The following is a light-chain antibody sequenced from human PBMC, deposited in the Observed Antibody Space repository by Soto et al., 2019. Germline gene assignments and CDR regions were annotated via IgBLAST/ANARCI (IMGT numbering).Light chain of an antibody. CDR1: QSISSW. Sequence: IHMPQSASTRSASLGDRVTITCRASQSISSWLAWYQQKPGKAPKLLIYDASSLESGVPSRFSGSGSGTEFTLTISSLQPDDFATYYCQQYNSYCTFGQGTKVDIK. V-gene: IGKV1-5*01. J-gene: IGKJ1*01. CDR3: QQYNSYCT. CDR2: DAS.